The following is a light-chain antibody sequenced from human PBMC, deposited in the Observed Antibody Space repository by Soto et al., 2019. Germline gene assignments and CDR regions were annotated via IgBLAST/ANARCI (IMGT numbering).Light chain of an antibody. CDR1: QSISNC. CDR3: LQYINYPWT. J-gene: IGKJ1*01. V-gene: IGKV1-5*01. CDR2: DAS. Sequence: DIQMTQSPSSLSASVGDRVTITGRASQSISNCLAWYQQKPGKVPKLLIYDASSLERGVPSRFSGSGSGTEFTLAISSLQPEDSATYYCLQYINYPWTFGQGTKVDIK.